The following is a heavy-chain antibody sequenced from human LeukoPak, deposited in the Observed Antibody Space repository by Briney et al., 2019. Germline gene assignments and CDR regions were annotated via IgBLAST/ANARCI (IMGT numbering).Heavy chain of an antibody. D-gene: IGHD3-22*01. J-gene: IGHJ6*02. CDR2: IWYDGSNK. CDR1: GFTFSSYG. V-gene: IGHV3-33*01. CDR3: AREAYYYDSSGLFYYYYGMDV. Sequence: GGSLRLSCAASGFTFSSYGMHWVRQAPGKGLEWVAVIWYDGSNKYYADSVKGRFTISRDNYKNTLYLQMNSLRAEDTAVYYCAREAYYYDSSGLFYYYYGMDVWGQGTTVTVSS.